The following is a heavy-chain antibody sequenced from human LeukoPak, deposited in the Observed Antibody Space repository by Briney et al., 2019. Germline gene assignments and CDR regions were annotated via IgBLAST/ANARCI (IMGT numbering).Heavy chain of an antibody. V-gene: IGHV3-23*01. D-gene: IGHD2-21*02. Sequence: PGGSLRLSCAASGFTFSSYAMSWVRQAPGKGLEWVSAISGSGGSTYYADSVKGRFTISRDNSKNTLYLQMNSLRAEDTAVYYCAKDLFVVLTAIGDYWGQGTLVTVSS. CDR2: ISGSGGST. CDR1: GFTFSSYA. CDR3: AKDLFVVLTAIGDY. J-gene: IGHJ4*02.